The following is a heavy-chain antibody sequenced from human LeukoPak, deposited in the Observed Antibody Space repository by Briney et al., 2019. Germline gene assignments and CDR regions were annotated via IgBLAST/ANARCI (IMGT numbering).Heavy chain of an antibody. CDR3: AKDSGGNQFSYYMDV. Sequence: GGSVRLSCAASGFTFSNYGIHWVRQAPGKGMEWVAFIWYDGSNKYYADSDKVRFTISTDNSKNTLYLQMNSLRAEDTAVYYCAKDSGGNQFSYYMDVWGKGTTVTVSS. D-gene: IGHD4-23*01. CDR1: GFTFSNYG. J-gene: IGHJ6*03. V-gene: IGHV3-30*02. CDR2: IWYDGSNK.